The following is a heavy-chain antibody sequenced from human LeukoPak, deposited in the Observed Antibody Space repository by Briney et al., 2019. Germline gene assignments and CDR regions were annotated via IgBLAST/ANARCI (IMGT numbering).Heavy chain of an antibody. CDR1: GFTFSSYD. V-gene: IGHV3-13*01. D-gene: IGHD6-13*01. Sequence: SGGSLRLSCAASGFTFSSYDMHWVRQATGKGLEWVSAIGTAGDTYYPGSVKGRFTISRENAKNSLYLQMNSLRAEDTAVYYCAGGNIRFQVLFYQQAGPPLFDYWGQGTLVTVSS. CDR2: IGTAGDT. J-gene: IGHJ4*02. CDR3: AGGNIRFQVLFYQQAGPPLFDY.